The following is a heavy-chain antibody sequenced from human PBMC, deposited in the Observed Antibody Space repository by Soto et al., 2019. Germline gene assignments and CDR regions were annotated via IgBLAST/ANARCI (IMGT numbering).Heavy chain of an antibody. V-gene: IGHV3-30*04. CDR3: AIDQVGRYFDY. CDR1: GFTFSSYA. Sequence: GGSLRLSCAASGFTFSSYAMHWVRKAPGKGLEWVAVISYDGSNKYYADSVKGRFTISRDNSKNTLYLQMNSLRAEDTAVYYCAIDQVGRYFDYGGQGTLVTVSS. J-gene: IGHJ4*02. D-gene: IGHD1-26*01. CDR2: ISYDGSNK.